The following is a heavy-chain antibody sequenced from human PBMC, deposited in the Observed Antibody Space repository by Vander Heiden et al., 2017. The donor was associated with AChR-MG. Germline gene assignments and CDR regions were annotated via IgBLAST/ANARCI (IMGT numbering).Heavy chain of an antibody. Sequence: QVQLVQSGAEVKKPGSSVKVSCQASGGTFSSYAVRWVGQAPGQGLEWMGGIIPIFGTANYAQKFQGRVTITADKSTSTAYMELSSLRSEDTAVYYCARTAAHYDFWSGYSVWKSYMDVWGKGTTVTVSS. CDR1: GGTFSSYA. V-gene: IGHV1-69*06. CDR2: IIPIFGTA. CDR3: ARTAAHYDFWSGYSVWKSYMDV. J-gene: IGHJ6*03. D-gene: IGHD3-3*01.